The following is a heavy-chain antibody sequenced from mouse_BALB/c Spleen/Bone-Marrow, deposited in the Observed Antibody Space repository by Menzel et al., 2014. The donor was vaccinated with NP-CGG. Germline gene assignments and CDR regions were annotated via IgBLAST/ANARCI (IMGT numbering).Heavy chain of an antibody. CDR2: IFPGDSTT. J-gene: IGHJ1*01. V-gene: IGHV1S56*01. CDR3: VRSRLRDWYFDV. D-gene: IGHD1-2*01. CDR1: GNTFTSYD. Sequence: QVQLQQPGVELVTPGASVKLSCKASGNTFTSYDINWVRQRPEQGLEWIGWIFPGDSTTKYNEKFKGKATLTTDKSSSTVHMQLSRLTSEDSAVYFCVRSRLRDWYFDVWGAGTTVTISS.